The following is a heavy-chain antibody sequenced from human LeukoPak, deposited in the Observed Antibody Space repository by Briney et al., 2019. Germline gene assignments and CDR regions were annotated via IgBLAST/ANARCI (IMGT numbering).Heavy chain of an antibody. J-gene: IGHJ4*02. V-gene: IGHV1-8*01. CDR3: ARPPRRMVRGVMGGY. D-gene: IGHD3-10*01. CDR2: MNPNSGNT. Sequence: ASVKVSCKASGYTFTSYDINWVRQATGHGLEWMGWMNPNSGNTGYEQKFQGRGTMTRNTSISTAYMELSSLRSEDTAVYYCARPPRRMVRGVMGGYWGQGTLVTVSS. CDR1: GYTFTSYD.